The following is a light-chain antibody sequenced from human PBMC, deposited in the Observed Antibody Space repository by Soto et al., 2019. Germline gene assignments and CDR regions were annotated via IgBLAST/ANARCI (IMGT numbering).Light chain of an antibody. Sequence: IDLTQSPGTLSLSPGERVTLCCRASQSVTTRLAWYQHKPGQAPTLLMSGASNRASGVPVRFSGSGSGTDFTLTITRLEPEDFALYYCQQYGGSPITFGLGTRLEIK. CDR3: QQYGGSPIT. CDR2: GAS. V-gene: IGKV3-20*01. J-gene: IGKJ5*01. CDR1: QSVTTR.